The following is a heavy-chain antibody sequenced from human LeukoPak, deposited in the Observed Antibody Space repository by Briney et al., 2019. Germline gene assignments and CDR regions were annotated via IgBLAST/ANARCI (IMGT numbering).Heavy chain of an antibody. CDR1: GFTFSSYW. CDR2: IKQDGSEK. V-gene: IGHV3-7*01. J-gene: IGHJ4*02. CDR3: ARASGSGWYVFDY. Sequence: GGSLRLSCVASGFTFSSYWMSWVRQAPGKGLEWVANIKQDGSEKYYVDSVKGRFTISRDNAKNSLYLQMNSLRAEDTAVYYCARASGSGWYVFDYWGQGTLVTVSS. D-gene: IGHD6-19*01.